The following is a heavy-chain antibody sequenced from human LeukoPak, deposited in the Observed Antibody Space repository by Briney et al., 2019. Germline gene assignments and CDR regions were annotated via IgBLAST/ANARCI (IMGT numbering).Heavy chain of an antibody. J-gene: IGHJ4*02. D-gene: IGHD6-13*01. CDR1: GFTFSDYY. CDR2: ISSSGSTI. CDR3: ARDAAGIAAAANDY. V-gene: IGHV3-11*01. Sequence: PGGSLRLSCAVSGFTFSDYYMCWIRQAPGKGLEWVSYISSSGSTIYYADSVKGRFTISRDNAKNSLYLQMNSLRAEDTAVYYCARDAAGIAAAANDYWGQGTLVTVSS.